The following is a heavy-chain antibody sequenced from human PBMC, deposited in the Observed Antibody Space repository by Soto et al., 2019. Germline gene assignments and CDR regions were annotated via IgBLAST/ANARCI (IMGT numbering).Heavy chain of an antibody. CDR3: ARDQGHRYGYDY. J-gene: IGHJ4*02. CDR1: GFTFSSYG. V-gene: IGHV3-33*01. Sequence: GGSLRLSCAASGFTFSSYGMHWVRQAPGKGLEWVAVIWYDGSNKYYADSVKGRFTISRDNSKNTLYLQMNSLRAEDTAVYYCARDQGHRYGYDYWGQGTLVTVST. CDR2: IWYDGSNK. D-gene: IGHD5-18*01.